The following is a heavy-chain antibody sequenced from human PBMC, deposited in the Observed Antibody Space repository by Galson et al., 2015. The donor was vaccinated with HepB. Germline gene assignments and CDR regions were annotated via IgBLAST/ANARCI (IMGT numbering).Heavy chain of an antibody. Sequence: CAISGDSVSSNSAAWNWIRQSPSRGLEWLGRTYYRSKWYNDYAVSVKSRITINPDTSKNQFSLQMNSVTPEDTAVYYCAREGLVEVVAANNWFDPWGQGTLVTVSS. CDR3: AREGLVEVVAANNWFDP. CDR1: GDSVSSNSAA. J-gene: IGHJ5*02. V-gene: IGHV6-1*01. D-gene: IGHD2-15*01. CDR2: TYYRSKWYN.